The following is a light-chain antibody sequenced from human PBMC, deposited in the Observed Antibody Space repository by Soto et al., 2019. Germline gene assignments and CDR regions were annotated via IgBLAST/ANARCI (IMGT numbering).Light chain of an antibody. CDR1: QGINNY. Sequence: DIQMTQSPSSLSASVGDRVTITCRASQGINNYLAWYQQKPGKVPKLLIYAASGLQSGVPSRFSASGSGTDFTLTISYLQPEDFAAYYCQQTYSVPATFGQGTKVE. J-gene: IGKJ1*01. CDR2: AAS. CDR3: QQTYSVPAT. V-gene: IGKV1-39*01.